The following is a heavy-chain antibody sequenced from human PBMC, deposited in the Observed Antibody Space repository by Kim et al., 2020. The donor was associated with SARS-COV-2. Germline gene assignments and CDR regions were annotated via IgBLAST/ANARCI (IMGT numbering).Heavy chain of an antibody. Sequence: SVKVSCKASGGTFSSYTISWVRQAPGQGLEWMGRIIPILGIANYAQKFQGRVTITADKSTSTAYMELSSLRSEDTAVYYCARGTWTTVVTLPYYYYGMDVWGQGTTVTVSS. V-gene: IGHV1-69*02. CDR2: IIPILGIA. D-gene: IGHD4-17*01. CDR1: GGTFSSYT. CDR3: ARGTWTTVVTLPYYYYGMDV. J-gene: IGHJ6*02.